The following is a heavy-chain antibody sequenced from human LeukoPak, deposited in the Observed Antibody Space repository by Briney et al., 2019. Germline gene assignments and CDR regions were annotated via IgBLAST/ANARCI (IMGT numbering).Heavy chain of an antibody. V-gene: IGHV3-23*01. D-gene: IGHD1-7*01. J-gene: IGHJ5*02. CDR2: IRGSGGST. CDR1: GFTFTTYA. CDR3: AKGGTGSTDWFDP. Sequence: GSLRLSCTASGFTFTTYAMSWVRQAPGKGLGWVSSIRGSGGSTYYADSVKGRFTISRDNSKNTLYLQMNSLRAEDTAVYYCAKGGTGSTDWFDPWGQGALVTVSS.